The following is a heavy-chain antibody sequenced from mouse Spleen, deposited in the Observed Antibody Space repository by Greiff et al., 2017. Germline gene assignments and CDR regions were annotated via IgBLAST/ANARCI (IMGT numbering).Heavy chain of an antibody. Sequence: EVQLVESGGGLVKLGGSLKLSCAASGFTFSSYYMSWVRQTPEKRLEWVATISSGGGSTYYPDSVKGRFTISRDNAKNTLYLQMSSLNSEDTAVYYCARDRTVRRVYYAMDYWGQGTSVTVSS. CDR1: GFTFSSYY. CDR2: ISSGGGST. CDR3: ARDRTVRRVYYAMDY. D-gene: IGHD2-14*01. J-gene: IGHJ4*01. V-gene: IGHV5-12-1*01.